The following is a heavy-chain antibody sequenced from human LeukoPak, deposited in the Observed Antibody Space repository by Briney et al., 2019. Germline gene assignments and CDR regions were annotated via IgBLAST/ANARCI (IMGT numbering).Heavy chain of an antibody. J-gene: IGHJ3*02. CDR1: GGSISSHY. Sequence: PSETLSLTCAVSGGSISSHYWSWNRQPPGKGLEWIGYVYYSGKTYYSPSLHSRVTMSVDTYNNRFSLKLTSVTAADTAVYYCARLLNNDSSGDPDTFDMWGQGTMVTVSS. D-gene: IGHD3-22*01. CDR2: VYYSGKT. CDR3: ARLLNNDSSGDPDTFDM. V-gene: IGHV4-59*11.